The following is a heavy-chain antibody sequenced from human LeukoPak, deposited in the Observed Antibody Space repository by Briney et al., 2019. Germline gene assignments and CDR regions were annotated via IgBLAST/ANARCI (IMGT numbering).Heavy chain of an antibody. CDR3: ARDRDSSGWRNRGIDY. D-gene: IGHD6-19*01. J-gene: IGHJ4*02. CDR2: ISGSGDRT. Sequence: GGSLRLSCAASGFTFSSYSMSWVRQAPGKGLEWVSGISGSGDRTYYADAVKGRFTISRDNSKNTVYLQMDSLRAEDTAVYYCARDRDSSGWRNRGIDYWGQGTRVTVSS. CDR1: GFTFSSYS. V-gene: IGHV3-23*01.